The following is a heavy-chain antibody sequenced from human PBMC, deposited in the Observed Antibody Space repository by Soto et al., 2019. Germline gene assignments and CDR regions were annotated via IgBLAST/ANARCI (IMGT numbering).Heavy chain of an antibody. CDR2: IYDSGST. D-gene: IGHD6-19*01. J-gene: IGHJ4*02. CDR3: ARYRRGTGWYYLDY. Sequence: QVQLQESGPGLVKPSETLSLTCTVSGASTSGNYWSWIRQPPGKGLEWIGYIYDSGSTNYSPSLQSRVTMSVDRSKNQLSLALTSVTAADTALYFCARYRRGTGWYYLDYWGQGILVTVSS. CDR1: GASTSGNY. V-gene: IGHV4-59*01.